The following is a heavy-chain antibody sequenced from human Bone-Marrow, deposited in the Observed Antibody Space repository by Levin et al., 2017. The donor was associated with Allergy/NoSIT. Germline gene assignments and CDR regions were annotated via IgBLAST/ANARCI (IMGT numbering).Heavy chain of an antibody. CDR3: AREPYSSTWYEFDY. Sequence: SGESLKISCAASGFRFNEHGMSWVRQVPGKGLEWVSGIDWNGANIGYSDSVKGRFTISRDNGKNSLYLQMNSLTAEDTALYYCAREPYSSTWYEFDYWGQGILVTVSS. CDR2: IDWNGANI. CDR1: GFRFNEHG. J-gene: IGHJ4*02. D-gene: IGHD6-13*01. V-gene: IGHV3-20*04.